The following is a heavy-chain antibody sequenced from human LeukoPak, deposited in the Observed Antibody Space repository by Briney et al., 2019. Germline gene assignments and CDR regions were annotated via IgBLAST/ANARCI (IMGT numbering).Heavy chain of an antibody. Sequence: PGGSLRLSCAASGFTFSSYGMHWVRQAPGKGLEWVAFIRYDGSNKYYADSVKGRFTISRDNSKNTLYLQMNSLRAEDTAVYYCAKDHFSEAYMGELQDNNFDYWGQGTLVTVSS. D-gene: IGHD3-16*01. V-gene: IGHV3-30*02. J-gene: IGHJ4*02. CDR3: AKDHFSEAYMGELQDNNFDY. CDR1: GFTFSSYG. CDR2: IRYDGSNK.